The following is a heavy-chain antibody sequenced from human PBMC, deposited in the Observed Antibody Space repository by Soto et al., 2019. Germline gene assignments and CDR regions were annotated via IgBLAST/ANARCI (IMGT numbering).Heavy chain of an antibody. CDR1: SGSISSSNW. J-gene: IGHJ5*02. D-gene: IGHD2-15*01. CDR3: ARKVGACSGGSCYSGWFDP. Sequence: QVQLQESGPGLVKPSGTLSLTCAVSSGSISSSNWWSWVRQPPVKGLEWIGEIYHSGSTNYNPSRKGRVTISVDKSKNQFSLKLCSVAAADTAVYYCARKVGACSGGSCYSGWFDPWGQGTLVTVSS. V-gene: IGHV4-4*02. CDR2: IYHSGST.